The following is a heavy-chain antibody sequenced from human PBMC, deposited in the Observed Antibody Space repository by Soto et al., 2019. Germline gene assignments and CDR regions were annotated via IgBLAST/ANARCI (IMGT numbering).Heavy chain of an antibody. CDR1: GFTFSSYE. CDR2: ISSSGSTI. Sequence: EVQLVESGGGLVQPGGSLRLSCAASGFTFSSYEMNWVRQAPGKGLEWVSYISSSGSTIYYADSVKGRFTISRDNAKNSLYLQMKRLRAEDTAVYYCAREGNRGPYNWFDPWGQGTLVTVSS. J-gene: IGHJ5*02. V-gene: IGHV3-48*03. CDR3: AREGNRGPYNWFDP.